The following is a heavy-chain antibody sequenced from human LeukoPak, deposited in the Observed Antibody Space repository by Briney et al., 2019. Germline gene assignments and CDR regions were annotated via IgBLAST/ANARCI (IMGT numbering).Heavy chain of an antibody. CDR2: IHTSGST. Sequence: SETLSLTCTVSGGSISSYYWSGIRQPAGKGLEWIGRIHTSGSTNYNPSLKSRVTISVDTSKNQFSLKLSSVTAADTAVYYCASRGGGRDIVVVPAATNWFDPWGQGTLVTVSS. V-gene: IGHV4-4*07. D-gene: IGHD2-2*01. J-gene: IGHJ5*02. CDR3: ASRGGGRDIVVVPAATNWFDP. CDR1: GGSISSYY.